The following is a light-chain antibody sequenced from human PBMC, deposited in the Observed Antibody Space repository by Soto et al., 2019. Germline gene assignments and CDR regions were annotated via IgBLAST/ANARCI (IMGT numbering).Light chain of an antibody. CDR2: EAS. CDR1: QGIRHY. Sequence: DIQMTQSPSSLSASVGDRVIITCRASQGIRHYLAWYQQKPGKVPKLLIYEASNLQSGVPSRFRGGGSGTEFTLTISSLQPEDVATYYCQHFDSAPQTFGQGTKVEIK. J-gene: IGKJ1*01. V-gene: IGKV1-27*01. CDR3: QHFDSAPQT.